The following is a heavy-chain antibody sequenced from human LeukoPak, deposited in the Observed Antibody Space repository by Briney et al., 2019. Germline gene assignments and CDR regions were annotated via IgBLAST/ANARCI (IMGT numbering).Heavy chain of an antibody. CDR1: GFTFSTYA. V-gene: IGHV3-30*04. Sequence: GRSLRLSCAASGFTFSTYAMHWVRQAPGKGLERVAVISYDGRNEYYTDSGEGRFSISRDNSKNTLNLQMNSLRPEDTAVYYCARGGSSSWYQDYWGEGTLVTVSS. CDR3: ARGGSSSWYQDY. J-gene: IGHJ4*02. D-gene: IGHD6-13*01. CDR2: ISYDGRNE.